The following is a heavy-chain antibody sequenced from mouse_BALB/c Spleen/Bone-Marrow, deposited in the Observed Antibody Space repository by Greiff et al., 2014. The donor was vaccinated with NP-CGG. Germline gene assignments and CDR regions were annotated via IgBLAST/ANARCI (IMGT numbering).Heavy chain of an antibody. CDR2: INPSNGRT. J-gene: IGHJ2*01. CDR3: ARCYYGNYFDY. V-gene: IGHV1S81*02. CDR1: GYTFTSYR. Sequence: QVHVKQSGAELVKPGASVKLSCKASGYTFTSYRMHWVKQRPGQGLEWIGEINPSNGRTNYNEKFKSKATLTVDKSSSTAYMQLSSLTSEDSAVYYCARCYYGNYFDYWGQGTTLTVSS. D-gene: IGHD2-1*01.